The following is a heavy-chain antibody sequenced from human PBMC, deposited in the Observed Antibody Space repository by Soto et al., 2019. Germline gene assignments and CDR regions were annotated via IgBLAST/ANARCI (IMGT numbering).Heavy chain of an antibody. CDR1: GFTFSSYW. V-gene: IGHV3-7*05. Sequence: GGSLRLSCAASGFTFSSYWMSWVRQAPGKGLEWVANIKQDGSEKYYVDSVKGRFTISRDNAKNSLYLQMNSLRAEDTAVYYCARGGGSWYLMAPENYYGMDVWGQGTTVTVSS. J-gene: IGHJ6*02. CDR3: ARGGGSWYLMAPENYYGMDV. D-gene: IGHD2-15*01. CDR2: IKQDGSEK.